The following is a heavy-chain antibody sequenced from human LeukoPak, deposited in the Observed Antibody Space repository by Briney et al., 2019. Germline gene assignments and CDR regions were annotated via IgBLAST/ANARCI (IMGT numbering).Heavy chain of an antibody. CDR3: ARGSSSSSWYENWSDP. D-gene: IGHD2-2*01. J-gene: IGHJ5*02. V-gene: IGHV1-46*01. CDR2: INPSGGST. Sequence: GASVKVSCKASGYTFTNYYMHWVRQAPGQGLEWMGIINPSGGSTSYAQEFQGKVTMTRDTSTTTVYMELSSLRSEDTAVYFCARGSSSSSWYENWSDPWGQGTLVTVSS. CDR1: GYTFTNYY.